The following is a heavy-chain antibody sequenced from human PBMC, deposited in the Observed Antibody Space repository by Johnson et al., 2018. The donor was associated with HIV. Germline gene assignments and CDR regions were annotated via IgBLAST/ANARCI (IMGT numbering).Heavy chain of an antibody. D-gene: IGHD1-26*01. CDR2: INSDGSST. V-gene: IGHV3-74*01. CDR3: ATFGGGSFHAFDI. J-gene: IGHJ3*02. CDR1: RVW. Sequence: RVWMHWVRQAPGKGLEWVSRINSDGSSTSYADSVKGRFTISRDNAKNSLYLQMNSLRAEDTALYYCATFGGGSFHAFDIWGQGTMVTVSS.